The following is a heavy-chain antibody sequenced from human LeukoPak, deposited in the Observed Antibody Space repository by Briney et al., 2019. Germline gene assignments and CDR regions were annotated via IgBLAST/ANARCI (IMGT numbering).Heavy chain of an antibody. CDR3: ARSRGITGTTMNWFDP. CDR2: IFYSGST. D-gene: IGHD1-7*01. V-gene: IGHV4-59*08. CDR1: GGSISSYY. J-gene: IGHJ5*02. Sequence: SETLSLTCSVSGGSISSYYWNWIRQPPGKGLEWIGNIFYSGSTNYNSSLESRVSLSVGTSRKQFSLKLTSVTAADTAVYYCARSRGITGTTMNWFDPWGQGTLVIVSS.